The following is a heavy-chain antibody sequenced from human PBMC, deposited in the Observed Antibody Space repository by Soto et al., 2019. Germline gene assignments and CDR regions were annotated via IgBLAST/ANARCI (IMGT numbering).Heavy chain of an antibody. CDR2: IYYSGNT. D-gene: IGHD6-6*01. CDR1: GFSISSGTYY. V-gene: IGHV4-39*01. CDR3: ARHGRTSGSFSTSSVRTEFDY. Sequence: SETLSLSCTVSGFSISSGTYYWGWVRQSPGKGLEWIGTIYYSGNTYYKPSLKSRVTISIDTSKNQFSLKLNSVTAADTAVYFCARHGRTSGSFSTSSVRTEFDYWGQGTLVTVSS. J-gene: IGHJ4*02.